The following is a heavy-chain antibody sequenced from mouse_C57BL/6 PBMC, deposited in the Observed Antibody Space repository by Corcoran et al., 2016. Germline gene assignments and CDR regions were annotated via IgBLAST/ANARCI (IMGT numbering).Heavy chain of an antibody. CDR1: GKALSSYG. CDR3: AMIYYGNSWFAY. J-gene: IGHJ3*01. CDR2: IYPGDGDP. Sequence: QVQLQQSGAELVKPGASVKISCKASGKALSSYGMNWVKQRPGKGLERIGQIYPGDGDPNYNGKFKGKATLTADKSSSTAYMQLSSLTSEDSAVYFCAMIYYGNSWFAYWCQGTLVTVSA. V-gene: IGHV1-80*01. D-gene: IGHD2-1*01.